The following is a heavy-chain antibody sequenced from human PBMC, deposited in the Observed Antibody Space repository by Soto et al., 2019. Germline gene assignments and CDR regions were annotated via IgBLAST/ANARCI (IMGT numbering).Heavy chain of an antibody. D-gene: IGHD4-17*01. CDR1: GGSISSYY. CDR2: IYYSGST. V-gene: IGHV4-59*01. Sequence: SETLSLTCTVSGGSISSYYWSWIRQPPGKGLEWIGYIYYSGSTNYNPSLKSRVTISVDTSKNQFSLKLSSVTAADTAVYYCARYLTTRGELLVFYSCGQATSVIVSA. CDR3: ARYLTTRGELLVFYS. J-gene: IGHJ5*02.